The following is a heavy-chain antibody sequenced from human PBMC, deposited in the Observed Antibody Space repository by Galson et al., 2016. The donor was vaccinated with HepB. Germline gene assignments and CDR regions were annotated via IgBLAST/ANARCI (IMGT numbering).Heavy chain of an antibody. J-gene: IGHJ4*02. Sequence: CAISGDSVSSNSAAWNWIRQSPSRGLEWLGRTYYRSKWYDDYAVSVKSRITINPDTSKNQFSLQLNSVTPEDTGIYYCVRDRGAGFEYSSSSFDYWGQGTLVTVSS. CDR3: VRDRGAGFEYSSSSFDY. V-gene: IGHV6-1*01. D-gene: IGHD6-6*01. CDR2: TYYRSKWYD. CDR1: GDSVSSNSAA.